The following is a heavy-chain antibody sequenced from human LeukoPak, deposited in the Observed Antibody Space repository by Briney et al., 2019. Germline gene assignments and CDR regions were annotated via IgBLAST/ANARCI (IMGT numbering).Heavy chain of an antibody. D-gene: IGHD6-6*01. CDR1: GFTFGDYA. V-gene: IGHV3-15*01. CDR2: IKSKTDGGTT. Sequence: PGGSLRLSCTASGFTFGDYAMSWFRQAPGKGLEWVGRIKSKTDGGTTDYAAPVKGRFTISRDDSKNTLYLQMNSLKTEDTAVYYCTTELFRPPDYWGQGTLVTVSS. CDR3: TTELFRPPDY. J-gene: IGHJ4*02.